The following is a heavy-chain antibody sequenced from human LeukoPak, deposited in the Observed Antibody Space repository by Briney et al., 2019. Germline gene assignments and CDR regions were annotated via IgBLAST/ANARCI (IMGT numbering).Heavy chain of an antibody. Sequence: GGSLRLSCAASGFILSDHYIDWVRQAPGKGLEWVGRTRNKANSYTTEYAASVKGRFTISRDDPKNLLYLQMNSLKSEDTAVYYCGRSGRYRPSDLWGQGTLVIVSS. D-gene: IGHD1-26*01. V-gene: IGHV3-72*01. CDR1: GFILSDHY. J-gene: IGHJ5*02. CDR2: TRNKANSYTT. CDR3: GRSGRYRPSDL.